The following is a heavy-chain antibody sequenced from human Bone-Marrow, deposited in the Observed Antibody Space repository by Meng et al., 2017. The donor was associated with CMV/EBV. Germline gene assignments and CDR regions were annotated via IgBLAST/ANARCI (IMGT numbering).Heavy chain of an antibody. CDR3: ARDPTVAPPGAFDI. J-gene: IGHJ3*02. CDR1: GGSISSYY. V-gene: IGHV4-59*01. Sequence: SETLSLTCPVSGGSISSYYWSWIRQPPGKGLEWIGYIYYSGSTNYNPSLKSRVTISVDTSKNQFSLKLSSVTAADTAVYYCARDPTVAPPGAFDIWGQGTMVTVS. D-gene: IGHD4-23*01. CDR2: IYYSGST.